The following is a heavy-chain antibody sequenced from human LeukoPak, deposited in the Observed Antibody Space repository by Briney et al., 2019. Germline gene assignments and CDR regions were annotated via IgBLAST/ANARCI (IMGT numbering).Heavy chain of an antibody. J-gene: IGHJ4*02. CDR1: GGSISSSNW. Sequence: PSETLSLTCAVSGGSISSSNWWSWVRQLPGKGLEWIGEIYHSGSTNYNPSLKSRVTISVDKPKNQFSLKLSSVTAADTAVYYCARVWAGGDFPFDYWGQGTLVTVSS. CDR2: IYHSGST. D-gene: IGHD2-21*02. V-gene: IGHV4-4*02. CDR3: ARVWAGGDFPFDY.